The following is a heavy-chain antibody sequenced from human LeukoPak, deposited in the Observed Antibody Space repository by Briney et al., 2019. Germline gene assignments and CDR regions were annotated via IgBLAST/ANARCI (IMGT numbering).Heavy chain of an antibody. J-gene: IGHJ6*02. Sequence: ASVKVSCKASGYTFTSYDINWVRQATGQGLEWMGWMNPNSGNTGYAQKFQGRVTMTRNTSISTAYMELSSLRSEDTAVYYCARGFRGRNHNVVDVWGQGTTVTVSS. D-gene: IGHD1-1*01. V-gene: IGHV1-8*01. CDR2: MNPNSGNT. CDR1: GYTFTSYD. CDR3: ARGFRGRNHNVVDV.